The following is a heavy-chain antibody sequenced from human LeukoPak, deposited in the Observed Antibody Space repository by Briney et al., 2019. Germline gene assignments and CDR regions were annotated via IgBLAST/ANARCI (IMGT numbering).Heavy chain of an antibody. CDR1: GGSISSYY. Sequence: SETLSLTCTVSGGSISSYYWSWIRQPPGKGLEWIGYIYTSGSTNYNPSLKSRVTISVDTSKNQFSLKLSSVTAADTAVYYCARGGAYYYYYGMDVWGQGTTVTVSS. J-gene: IGHJ6*02. CDR2: IYTSGST. CDR3: ARGGAYYYYYGMDV. V-gene: IGHV4-4*09.